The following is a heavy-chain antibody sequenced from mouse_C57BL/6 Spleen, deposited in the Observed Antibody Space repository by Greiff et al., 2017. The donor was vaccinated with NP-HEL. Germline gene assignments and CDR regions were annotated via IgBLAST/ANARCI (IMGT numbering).Heavy chain of an antibody. V-gene: IGHV1-22*01. Sequence: EVQLQQSGPELVKPGASVKMSCKASGYTFTDYNMHWVKQSHGKSLEWIGYINPNNGGTSYNQKFKGKATLTVNKSSSTAYMELRSLTSEDSAVYYCARGAFHYYGSSYPYYFDYWGQGTTLTVSS. CDR2: INPNNGGT. CDR1: GYTFTDYN. CDR3: ARGAFHYYGSSYPYYFDY. J-gene: IGHJ2*01. D-gene: IGHD1-1*01.